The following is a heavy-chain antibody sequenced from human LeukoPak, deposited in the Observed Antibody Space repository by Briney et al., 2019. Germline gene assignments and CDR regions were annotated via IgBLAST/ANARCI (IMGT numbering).Heavy chain of an antibody. CDR1: GLTVSNHW. Sequence: GGSLRLSCVASGLTVSNHWMSWIRQAPGKGLEWVANIREERGQEYYVDSVKGRFTISKNSAKNSLYLQMNTLRVEDTAMYYCASLDTAKQPLANHWGQGTLVTVSS. V-gene: IGHV3-7*03. D-gene: IGHD5-18*01. CDR2: IREERGQE. J-gene: IGHJ5*02. CDR3: ASLDTAKQPLANH.